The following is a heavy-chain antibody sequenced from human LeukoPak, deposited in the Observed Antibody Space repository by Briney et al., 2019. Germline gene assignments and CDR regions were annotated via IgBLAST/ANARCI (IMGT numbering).Heavy chain of an antibody. CDR2: IKLDGSEK. D-gene: IGHD3-3*01. CDR3: ARDQYDTWSRRGNFDS. Sequence: GGSLRLSCVASGFTFGKYWMSWVRQAPGKGLEWVANIKLDGSEKNYVDSVEGRFTISRDNTKNSLYLQMNSLRAEDTAVFYCARDQYDTWSRRGNFDSWGQGTLVIVSS. V-gene: IGHV3-7*03. CDR1: GFTFGKYW. J-gene: IGHJ4*02.